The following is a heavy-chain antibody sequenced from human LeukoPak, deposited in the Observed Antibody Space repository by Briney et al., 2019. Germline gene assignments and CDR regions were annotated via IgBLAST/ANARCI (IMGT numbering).Heavy chain of an antibody. CDR3: ARDPDGITGTTAPGY. CDR2: ISGSGGST. J-gene: IGHJ4*02. CDR1: GFTFSSYA. Sequence: GGSLRLSCAASGFTFSSYAMSWVRQAPGKGLEWVSAISGSGGSTYYADSVKGRFTISRDNAKNSLYLQMNSLRAEDTAVYYCARDPDGITGTTAPGYWGQGTLVTVSS. D-gene: IGHD1-20*01. V-gene: IGHV3-23*01.